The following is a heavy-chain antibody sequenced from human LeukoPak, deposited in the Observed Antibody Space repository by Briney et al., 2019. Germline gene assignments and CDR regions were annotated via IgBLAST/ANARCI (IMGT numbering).Heavy chain of an antibody. CDR1: GFTFSSYG. V-gene: IGHV3-30*02. J-gene: IGHJ4*02. D-gene: IGHD1/OR15-1a*01. CDR2: IRYDGSNK. Sequence: GGSLRLSCAASGFTFSSYGMHWVRQAPGKGLEWVAFIRYDGSNKYYADSVKGRFTISRDNSKNTAYLQMNSLKTEDTALYYCTRPQYGTSPEHDYWGQGTLVTVSS. CDR3: TRPQYGTSPEHDY.